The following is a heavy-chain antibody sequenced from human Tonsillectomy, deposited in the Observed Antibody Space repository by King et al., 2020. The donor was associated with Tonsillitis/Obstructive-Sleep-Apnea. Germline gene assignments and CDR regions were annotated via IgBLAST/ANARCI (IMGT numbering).Heavy chain of an antibody. D-gene: IGHD2-2*01. V-gene: IGHV4-4*02. Sequence: QLQESGPGLVKPSGTLSLTCAVSGDSISSSNWWSWVRQPPGKGLEWIGEIYQSGSTNYNPSLKSRVTLPVDKSKNQFSLKLTSVTAADTAVYYCARGRCSSISCDEYFHHWGQGTLVTVSS. CDR2: IYQSGST. J-gene: IGHJ1*01. CDR1: GDSISSSNW. CDR3: ARGRCSSISCDEYFHH.